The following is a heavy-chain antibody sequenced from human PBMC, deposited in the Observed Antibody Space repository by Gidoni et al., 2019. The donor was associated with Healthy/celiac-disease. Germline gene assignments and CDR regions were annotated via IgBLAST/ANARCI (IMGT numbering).Heavy chain of an antibody. Sequence: QVQLVQSGAEVKKPGASVKVSCKASGYTFTSYYMHWVRQAPGQGLEGMGIITPSGGSTSYAQKVQGRVNMTRDTSTSTVYMELSSLRSEDTAVYYCARDYYYDSSGYYVPGYWGQGTLVTVSS. CDR3: ARDYYYDSSGYYVPGY. D-gene: IGHD3-22*01. CDR2: ITPSGGST. CDR1: GYTFTSYY. J-gene: IGHJ4*02. V-gene: IGHV1-46*01.